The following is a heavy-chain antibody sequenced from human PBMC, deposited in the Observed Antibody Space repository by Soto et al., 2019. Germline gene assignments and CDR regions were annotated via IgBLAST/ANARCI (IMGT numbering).Heavy chain of an antibody. CDR2: ISAYNGNT. CDR3: ARDCSSTSCYGRFSY. CDR1: GYTFTSYG. V-gene: IGHV1-18*01. Sequence: GASVKVSCKASGYTFTSYGISWVRQAPGQGLEWMGWISAYNGNTNYAQKLQGRVTMTTDTSTSTAYMELRSLRSDDTAVYYCARDCSSTSCYGRFSYWGQGTLVTVSS. J-gene: IGHJ4*02. D-gene: IGHD2-2*01.